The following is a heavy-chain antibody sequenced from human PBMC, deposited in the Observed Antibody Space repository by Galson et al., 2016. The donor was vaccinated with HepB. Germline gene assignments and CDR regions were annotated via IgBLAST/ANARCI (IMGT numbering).Heavy chain of an antibody. CDR1: GFTFSTYA. D-gene: IGHD6-19*01. V-gene: IGHV3-23*01. CDR3: AKDEPPNKGWES. CDR2: ISGGATLI. Sequence: SLRLSCAASGFTFSTYAMGWVRQAPGKGLQWVSAISGGATLIRYADSVKGRFIISRDNSKNTLYLQMNSLRAEDTALYYCAKDEPPNKGWESWGQGTLVTGSS. J-gene: IGHJ5*02.